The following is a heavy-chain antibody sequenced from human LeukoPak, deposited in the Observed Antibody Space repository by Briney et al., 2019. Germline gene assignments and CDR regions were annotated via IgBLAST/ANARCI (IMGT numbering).Heavy chain of an antibody. CDR2: IKQDGGEE. CDR3: ARLGGSYYTY. V-gene: IGHV3-7*01. J-gene: IGHJ4*02. CDR1: GFAFSSYW. D-gene: IGHD1-26*01. Sequence: GGSLRLSCVASGFAFSSYWMTWVRQAPGKGLEWVANIKQDGGEEYYVDSVKGRFTISRDNAKNSLFLQMNSLRVEGTAVYYCARLGGSYYTYWGQGTLVTVSS.